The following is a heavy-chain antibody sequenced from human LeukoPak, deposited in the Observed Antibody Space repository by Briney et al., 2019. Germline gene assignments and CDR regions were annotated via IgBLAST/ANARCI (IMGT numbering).Heavy chain of an antibody. CDR2: IKQDGSER. J-gene: IGHJ5*02. Sequence: GGSLRVSRAASGFTFSSYWMSWVRQAPGKGLEWVANIKQDGSERYYVDSVKGRFTISRDDAKNSLYLQMNSLRAEDTAVYYCARGGMSSGYHNWFDPWGQGTLVTVSS. CDR3: ARGGMSSGYHNWFDP. D-gene: IGHD3-22*01. CDR1: GFTFSSYW. V-gene: IGHV3-7*05.